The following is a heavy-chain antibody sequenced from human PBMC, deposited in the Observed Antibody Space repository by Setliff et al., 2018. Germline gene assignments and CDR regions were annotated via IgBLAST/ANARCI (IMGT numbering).Heavy chain of an antibody. J-gene: IGHJ4*02. CDR3: ARDRSYYASGSFTKWFDY. Sequence: PSETLSLTCAVSGGSINSGSHYRSFMRQPAGKGLEWIGHIYSSGSINYNPSLKSRVTISVDASRNQFSLKLNSVTAADTATYYCARDRSYYASGSFTKWFDYWGQRALVTVSS. CDR1: GGSINSGSHY. V-gene: IGHV4-61*10. CDR2: IYSSGSI. D-gene: IGHD3-10*01.